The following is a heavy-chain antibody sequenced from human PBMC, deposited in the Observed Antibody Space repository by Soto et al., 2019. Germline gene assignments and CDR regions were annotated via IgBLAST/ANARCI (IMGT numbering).Heavy chain of an antibody. V-gene: IGHV1-2*06. CDR3: ARLGSVYELDY. D-gene: IGHD3-10*01. CDR2: ITPNTGGT. CDR1: GYTFSGFY. J-gene: IGHJ4*02. Sequence: SVKVSCKASGYTFSGFYIHWRRQAPVQGLEWMGRITPNTGGTNSAQKFQGRVTMTRDMSITTVYMELSSLRSDDTAVYYCARLGSVYELDYWGQGTLVIVSS.